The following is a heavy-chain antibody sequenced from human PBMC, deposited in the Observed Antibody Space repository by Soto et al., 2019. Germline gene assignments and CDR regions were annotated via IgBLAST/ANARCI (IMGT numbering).Heavy chain of an antibody. J-gene: IGHJ4*02. CDR2: IIPIFGTA. D-gene: IGHD6-6*01. V-gene: IGHV1-69*13. CDR1: GATFSSYA. Sequence: SVKVSCKASGATFSSYAISWVRQAPGQGLEWMGGIIPIFGTANYAQKFQGRVTITADESTSTAYMELNSLRAEDTAVYYCANLMGAAPGFDYWGQGTLVTVPQ. CDR3: ANLMGAAPGFDY.